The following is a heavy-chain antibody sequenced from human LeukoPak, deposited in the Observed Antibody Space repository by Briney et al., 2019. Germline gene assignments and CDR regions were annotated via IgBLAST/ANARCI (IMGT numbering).Heavy chain of an antibody. D-gene: IGHD3-22*01. Sequence: GGSLRLSCATSGFTFSNAWMNWVRQAPGKGLEWVGRIRSNSDGGTIDYAAPVKGRFTLSRDDSKTTLYLQMNSLQTEDTAVYYCAADFYDSTWGQGTLVTVSS. CDR2: IRSNSDGGTI. J-gene: IGHJ5*02. CDR3: AADFYDST. V-gene: IGHV3-15*07. CDR1: GFTFSNAW.